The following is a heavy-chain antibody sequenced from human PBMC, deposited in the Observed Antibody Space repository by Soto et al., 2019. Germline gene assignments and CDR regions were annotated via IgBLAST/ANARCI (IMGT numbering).Heavy chain of an antibody. V-gene: IGHV1-8*01. CDR2: MNPNSANT. CDR1: RYTFTNND. J-gene: IGHJ5*02. CDR3: ARMATSGTLNWFDP. Sequence: QVQLVQSGAQVKKPGASVKVSCKASRYTFTNNDISWVRQATGQGLEWMGWMNPNSANTGYAQKFQGRVSMTRNTSISTAYMELSSLRSDDTAIYYCARMATSGTLNWFDPWGQGTLVIVSS.